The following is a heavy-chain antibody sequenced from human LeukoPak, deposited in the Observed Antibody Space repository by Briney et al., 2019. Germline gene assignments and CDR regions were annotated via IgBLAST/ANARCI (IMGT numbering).Heavy chain of an antibody. J-gene: IGHJ4*02. CDR1: GFTFSGYS. CDR2: ISSSSSYI. V-gene: IGHV3-21*04. Sequence: PGGSLRLSCAASGFTFSGYSMNWVRQAPGKGLEWVSSISSSSSYIYYADSVKGRFAISRDNSKNTLYLQMNSLRAEDTAVYYCAKVLPYSSGERGYFFDYWGQGTLVTVSS. CDR3: AKVLPYSSGERGYFFDY. D-gene: IGHD6-19*01.